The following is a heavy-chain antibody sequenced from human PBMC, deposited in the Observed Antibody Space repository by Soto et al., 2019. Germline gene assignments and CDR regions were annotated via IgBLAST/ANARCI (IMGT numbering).Heavy chain of an antibody. CDR1: GGSISSSSHY. Sequence: SETRSRTCGFSGGSISSSSHYWGLMRQPPGKGLEWIGSIYYSGSTYYNPSLKSRVTISVDTSKNQFSLKLSSVTAADTAVYYCATNRERIAVAAARYYSGMDVSGQGTTVT. CDR3: ATNRERIAVAAARYYSGMDV. V-gene: IGHV4-39*01. CDR2: IYYSGST. J-gene: IGHJ6*02. D-gene: IGHD6-19*01.